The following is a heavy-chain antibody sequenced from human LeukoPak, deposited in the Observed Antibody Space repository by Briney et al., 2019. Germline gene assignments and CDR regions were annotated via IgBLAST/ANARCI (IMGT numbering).Heavy chain of an antibody. Sequence: GGSLRLSCEASGFTFSSYAMHWVRQAPGKGLEWVAVISYDGSNKYNVDSVKGRFTISRDNSKNTLYLQMNSLSAEDTAVYYCARELFLDYWGQGTLVTVSS. D-gene: IGHD3-10*02. J-gene: IGHJ4*02. CDR1: GFTFSSYA. CDR3: ARELFLDY. V-gene: IGHV3-30-3*01. CDR2: ISYDGSNK.